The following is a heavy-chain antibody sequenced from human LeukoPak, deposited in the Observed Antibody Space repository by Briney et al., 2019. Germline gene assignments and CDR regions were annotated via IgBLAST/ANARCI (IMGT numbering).Heavy chain of an antibody. CDR1: GGSFSGYY. Sequence: PSETLSLTCAVYGGSFSGYYWSWIRQPPGKGLEWIGEINHSGSTNYNPSLKSRVTISVDTSKNQFSLKLSSVTAADTAVYYCARRRTGTLRFDAFDIWGQGTMVTVSS. J-gene: IGHJ3*02. CDR3: ARRRTGTLRFDAFDI. CDR2: INHSGST. V-gene: IGHV4-34*01. D-gene: IGHD1-1*01.